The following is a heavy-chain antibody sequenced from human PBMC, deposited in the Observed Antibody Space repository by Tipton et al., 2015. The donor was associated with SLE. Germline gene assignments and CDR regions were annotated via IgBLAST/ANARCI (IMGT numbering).Heavy chain of an antibody. CDR2: IYYSGST. CDR3: VRDRYFDYYYGMDV. J-gene: IGHJ6*02. CDR1: GGSISSGGYY. Sequence: LRLSCTVSGGSISSGGYYWSWIRQHPGKGLEWIGYIYYSGSTYYNPSLKSRVTISVDTSKNQFSLKLSSVTAADTAVYYCVRDRYFDYYYGMDVWGQGTTVTVSS. V-gene: IGHV4-31*03. D-gene: IGHD3-9*01.